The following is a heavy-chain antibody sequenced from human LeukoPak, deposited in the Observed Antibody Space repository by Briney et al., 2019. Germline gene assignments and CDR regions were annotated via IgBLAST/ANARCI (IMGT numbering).Heavy chain of an antibody. Sequence: GGSLRLSCAASGFTFSTYSMNWVRQAPGKGLEWVSYISSSSSTIYYADSVKGRFTISGDNAKNSLYLQTNSLRDEDTAVYYCARDSYGSSGYYYVSDYWGQGTLVTVSS. J-gene: IGHJ4*02. V-gene: IGHV3-48*02. CDR2: ISSSSSTI. CDR3: ARDSYGSSGYYYVSDY. CDR1: GFTFSTYS. D-gene: IGHD3-22*01.